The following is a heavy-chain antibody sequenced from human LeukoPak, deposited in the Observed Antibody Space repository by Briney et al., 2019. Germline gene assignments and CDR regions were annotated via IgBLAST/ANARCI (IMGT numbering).Heavy chain of an antibody. CDR1: GYSFTSYW. Sequence: GESLKISCKGSGYSFTSYWIGWVRQMPGKGLEWMGIIYPGDSDTRYSPSFQGQVTISADKSISTAYLQWSSLKASDTAMYYCARRVGYCSSTSCYAKYYFDYWGQGTLVTVSS. CDR2: IYPGDSDT. V-gene: IGHV5-51*01. J-gene: IGHJ4*02. D-gene: IGHD2-2*01. CDR3: ARRVGYCSSTSCYAKYYFDY.